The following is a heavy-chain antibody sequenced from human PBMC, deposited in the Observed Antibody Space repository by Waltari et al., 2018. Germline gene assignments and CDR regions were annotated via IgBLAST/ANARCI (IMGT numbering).Heavy chain of an antibody. Sequence: QVQLQESGPGLVRPSQTLSLTCTVSGGSISSGSVYWTWIRQPAGKGLEWVGHIFTSGSTKYNPSLKCRVGVSLDTSENQFSLRLSSVTAADTAVYYCARDEARYYDIMTGGGYYGLDVWGQGTTVTVSS. CDR3: ARDEARYYDIMTGGGYYGLDV. CDR1: GGSISSGSVY. CDR2: IFTSGST. V-gene: IGHV4-61*02. D-gene: IGHD3-9*01. J-gene: IGHJ6*02.